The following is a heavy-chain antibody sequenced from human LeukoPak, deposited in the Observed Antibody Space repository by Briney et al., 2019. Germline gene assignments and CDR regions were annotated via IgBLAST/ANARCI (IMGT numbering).Heavy chain of an antibody. CDR2: IYYSGST. V-gene: IGHV4-59*01. CDR3: ARVVAARTYYYYYMDV. D-gene: IGHD6-6*01. Sequence: SETLSLTCTVSGGSISSYYWSWIRQPPGKGLEWIGYIYYSGSTNYNPSLKSRVTISVDTSKNQFSLKLSSVTAADTAVYYCARVVAARTYYYYYMDVWGKGTTVTVSS. CDR1: GGSISSYY. J-gene: IGHJ6*03.